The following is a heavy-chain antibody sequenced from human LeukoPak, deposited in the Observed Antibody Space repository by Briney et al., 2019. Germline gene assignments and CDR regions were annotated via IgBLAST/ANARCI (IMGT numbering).Heavy chain of an antibody. D-gene: IGHD2-2*02. CDR3: AKDARYCSSTSCYNSGAEYFQH. J-gene: IGHJ1*01. Sequence: GGSLRLSCAASGFTFSSYGMHWVRQAPGKGLEWVAFIRYDGSNKYYADSVKGRFTISRDNSKNTLYLQMYSLRAEDTAAYYCAKDARYCSSTSCYNSGAEYFQHWGQGTLVTVSS. CDR1: GFTFSSYG. V-gene: IGHV3-30*02. CDR2: IRYDGSNK.